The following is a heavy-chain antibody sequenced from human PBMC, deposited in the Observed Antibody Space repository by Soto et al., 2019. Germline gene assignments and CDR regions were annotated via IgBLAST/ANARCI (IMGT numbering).Heavy chain of an antibody. CDR2: FDPEDGET. CDR3: ATDLYASSGYSCYYYAMYV. D-gene: IGHD3-22*01. V-gene: IGHV1-24*01. CDR1: GYTLTELS. Sequence: QVQLVQSGAEVKKPGASVKVSCKVSGYTLTELSMHWVRQAPGKGLEWMGGFDPEDGETIYSQKFQGRVTMTEDTSTDTRDMELSGLRSADTAGYCCATDLYASSGYSCYYYAMYVWGQGTTVTVSS. J-gene: IGHJ6*02.